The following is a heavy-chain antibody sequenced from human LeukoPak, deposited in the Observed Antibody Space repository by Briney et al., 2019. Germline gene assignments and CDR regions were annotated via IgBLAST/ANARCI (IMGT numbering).Heavy chain of an antibody. CDR2: INHSGST. Sequence: SETLSLTCAVYGGSFSGYYWSWIRQSPGKGLEWIGEINHSGSTNYNPSLKSRVTISVDTSKNQFSLKLSSVTAADTAVYYCARGNIDIVVVPAAIIIHYFDYWGQGTLVTVSS. CDR1: GGSFSGYY. CDR3: ARGNIDIVVVPAAIIIHYFDY. D-gene: IGHD2-2*01. J-gene: IGHJ4*02. V-gene: IGHV4-34*01.